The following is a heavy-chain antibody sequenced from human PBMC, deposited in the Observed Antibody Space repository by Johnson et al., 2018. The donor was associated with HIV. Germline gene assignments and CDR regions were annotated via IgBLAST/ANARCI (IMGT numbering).Heavy chain of an antibody. D-gene: IGHD4-23*01. CDR1: GFTFSSYG. CDR3: AKSPAKDHGGNSGAFAI. Sequence: QVQLVESGGGVVQPGKSLRLSCTASGFTFSSYGMHWVRQAPGKGLEWVAVIWYDGSNKYYADSVKGRFTISRDNSKNTLFMQMNSLRAEDTAIYYCAKSPAKDHGGNSGAFAIWGQGTMVTVSS. V-gene: IGHV3-33*06. CDR2: IWYDGSNK. J-gene: IGHJ3*02.